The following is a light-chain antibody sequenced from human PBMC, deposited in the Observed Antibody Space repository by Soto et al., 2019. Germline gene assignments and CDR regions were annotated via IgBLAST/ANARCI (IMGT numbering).Light chain of an antibody. CDR1: SSDVGGYNY. Sequence: QSALTQPASVSGSPGQPITISCTGTSSDVGGYNYVSWYQQHPGKAPKFMIYDVSNRPSGVSNRFSGSKSGNTASLTISGLQAEDEADYYCNSYTSSGTVVFGGGTKLTVL. CDR2: DVS. CDR3: NSYTSSGTVV. J-gene: IGLJ2*01. V-gene: IGLV2-14*01.